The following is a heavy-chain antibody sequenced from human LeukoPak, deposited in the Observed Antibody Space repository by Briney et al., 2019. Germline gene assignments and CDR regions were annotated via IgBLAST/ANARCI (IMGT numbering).Heavy chain of an antibody. V-gene: IGHV3-74*03. CDR3: ARGGDYYDSSGYFWRPAEIDY. CDR2: INRDGSTT. Sequence: GGSLRFSCAASGFTFSSYWMHWVRHAPGKGLVWVSRINRDGSTTTYADSVKGRFTVSRDNAKNTLYLQMNSLRAEDTAVYYCARGGDYYDSSGYFWRPAEIDYWGQGTLVTVSS. J-gene: IGHJ4*02. CDR1: GFTFSSYW. D-gene: IGHD3-22*01.